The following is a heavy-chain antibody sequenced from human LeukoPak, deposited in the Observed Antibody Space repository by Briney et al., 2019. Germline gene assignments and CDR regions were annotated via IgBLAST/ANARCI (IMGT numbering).Heavy chain of an antibody. J-gene: IGHJ2*01. Sequence: SETLSLTCTDSGGSISSGGYYWSWIRQHPGKGLEWIGYIYYSGSTYYNPSLKSRVTISVDTSKNQFSLKLSSVTAADTAVYYCARSGGTVDIVVVPAASVPFDLWGRGTLVTVSS. CDR1: GGSISSGGYY. V-gene: IGHV4-31*03. D-gene: IGHD2-2*01. CDR2: IYYSGST. CDR3: ARSGGTVDIVVVPAASVPFDL.